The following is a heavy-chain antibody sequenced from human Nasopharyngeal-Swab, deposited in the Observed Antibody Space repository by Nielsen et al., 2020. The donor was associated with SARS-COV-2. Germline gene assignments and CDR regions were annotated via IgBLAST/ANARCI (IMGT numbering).Heavy chain of an antibody. J-gene: IGHJ4*02. D-gene: IGHD3-3*01. CDR1: GFTFSGSA. CDR3: AKDGPFWSGPDY. Sequence: GGSLRLSCAASGFTFSGSAMHWVRQASGKGLEWVGRIRSKANSYATAYAASVKGRFTISRDDSKNTAYLQMNSLRAEDTAVYYCAKDGPFWSGPDYWGQGTLVTVSS. CDR2: IRSKANSYAT. V-gene: IGHV3-73*01.